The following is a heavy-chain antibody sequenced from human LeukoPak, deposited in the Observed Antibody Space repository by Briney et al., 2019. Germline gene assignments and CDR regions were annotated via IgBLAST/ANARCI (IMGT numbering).Heavy chain of an antibody. CDR1: GYTFTSYD. CDR3: ARAITMVRGVKSYYYYYYMDV. D-gene: IGHD3-10*01. CDR2: MNPNSGNT. J-gene: IGHJ6*03. V-gene: IGHV1-8*01. Sequence: ASVKVSCKASGYTFTSYDINWGRQATGQGLEWMGWMNPNSGNTGYAQKFQGRVTMTRNTSISTAYMELSSLRSEDTAVYYCARAITMVRGVKSYYYYYYMDVWGKGTTVTVSS.